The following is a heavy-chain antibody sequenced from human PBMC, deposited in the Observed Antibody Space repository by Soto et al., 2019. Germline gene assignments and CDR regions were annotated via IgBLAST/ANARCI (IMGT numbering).Heavy chain of an antibody. Sequence: SETLSLTCAVSGGSISSGDSSWSWIRQPPGKRLEWIGYIYDSGSSYYNPSLKSRVTISVDTSKNQFSLKLSSVTAADTAVYYCARVWGGAFDIWGQGTMVTVSS. CDR1: GGSISSGDSS. V-gene: IGHV4-30-2*01. CDR2: IYDSGSS. CDR3: ARVWGGAFDI. J-gene: IGHJ3*02. D-gene: IGHD3-10*01.